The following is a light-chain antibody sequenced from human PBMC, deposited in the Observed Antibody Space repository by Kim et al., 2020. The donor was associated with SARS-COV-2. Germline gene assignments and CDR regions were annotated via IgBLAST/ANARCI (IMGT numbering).Light chain of an antibody. CDR1: SSNVGNEG. V-gene: IGLV10-54*04. CDR3: SSWDSSLSAWV. Sequence: RLTTTLTCTGTSSNVGNEGAAWLQQLQSHPPNHLSYRNNNRPSGISERFSASRSGDTATLTITGLQPEDEADYFCSSWDSSLSAWVFGGGTRLTVL. CDR2: RNN. J-gene: IGLJ3*02.